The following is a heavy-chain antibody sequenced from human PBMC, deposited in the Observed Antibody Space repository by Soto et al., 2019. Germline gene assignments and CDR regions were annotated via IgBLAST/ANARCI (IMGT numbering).Heavy chain of an antibody. Sequence: GGSLRLSCAASGFTFSSYGMHWVRQAPGKGLEWVAVIWYDGSNKYYADSVKGRFTISRDNSKNTLYLQMNSLRAEDTAVYYCARDGRPPSGIAAAGTGTYFDYWGQGTLVTVSS. V-gene: IGHV3-33*01. CDR2: IWYDGSNK. CDR3: ARDGRPPSGIAAAGTGTYFDY. D-gene: IGHD6-13*01. J-gene: IGHJ4*02. CDR1: GFTFSSYG.